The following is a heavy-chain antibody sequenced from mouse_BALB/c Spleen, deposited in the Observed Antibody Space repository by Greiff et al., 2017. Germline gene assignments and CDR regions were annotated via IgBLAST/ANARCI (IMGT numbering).Heavy chain of an antibody. CDR3: TRENDDAMDY. J-gene: IGHJ4*01. CDR2: ISSGGSYT. CDR1: GFTFSSYT. Sequence: DVMLVESGGGLVKPGGSLKLSCAASGFTFSSYTMSWVRQTPEKRLEWVSTISSGGSYTYYPDSVKGRFTISRDNAKNTLYLQMSSLKSEDTAMYYCTRENDDAMDYWGQGASVTVSS. D-gene: IGHD2-12*01. V-gene: IGHV5-6-4*01.